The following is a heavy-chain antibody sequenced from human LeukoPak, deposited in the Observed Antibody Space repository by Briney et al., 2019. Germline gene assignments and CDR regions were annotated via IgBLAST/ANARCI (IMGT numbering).Heavy chain of an antibody. CDR3: VRDGEDFNFAY. Sequence: SGGSLRLSCAASGFTFRSYWTHWVRQAPGKGLEWVSRVIRDGSFTNYAAPVKGRFPISRANAKNTLYLQMSSLRAEAPAVYSGVRDGEDFNFAYCGQGRLVTVSS. CDR2: VIRDGSFT. D-gene: IGHD3-10*01. J-gene: IGHJ4*01. V-gene: IGHV3-74*01. CDR1: GFTFRSYW.